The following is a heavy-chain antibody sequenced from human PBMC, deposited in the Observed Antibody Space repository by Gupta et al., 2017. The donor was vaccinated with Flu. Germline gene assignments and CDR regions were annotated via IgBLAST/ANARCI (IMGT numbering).Heavy chain of an antibody. V-gene: IGHV1-18*01. J-gene: IGHJ4*02. CDR1: GYTFSSFG. Sequence: QVQLLQSGAEVKKPGASLKVSCKASGYTFSSFGFSWVRQAPGQGLQWMGWISVYNGKTKSAQKFQDRLTMTTDTSTRTAYMELTSLISDDTAVYYCARDTGVAVAGTALNFDYWGQGTLITVSS. CDR3: ARDTGVAVAGTALNFDY. CDR2: ISVYNGKT. D-gene: IGHD6-19*01.